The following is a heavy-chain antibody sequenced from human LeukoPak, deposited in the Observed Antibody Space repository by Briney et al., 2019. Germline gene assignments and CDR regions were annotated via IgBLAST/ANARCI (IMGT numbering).Heavy chain of an antibody. J-gene: IGHJ4*02. V-gene: IGHV3-48*03. Sequence: GGSLRLSCTASGFTFSSFEMNWVRQAPGKGPEWISYISRTGTVIYYADSVKGRFTISSDNAKNSLFLRMTDLRVEDTAVYYCARDPRHYGSGTYYNERAQGIDYWGQGTLVTVSS. CDR3: ARDPRHYGSGTYYNERAQGIDY. CDR2: ISRTGTVI. D-gene: IGHD3-10*01. CDR1: GFTFSSFE.